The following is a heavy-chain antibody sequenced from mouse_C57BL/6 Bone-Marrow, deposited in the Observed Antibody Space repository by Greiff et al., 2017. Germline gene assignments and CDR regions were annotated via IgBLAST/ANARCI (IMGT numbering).Heavy chain of an antibody. J-gene: IGHJ2*01. CDR1: GYSITSGYD. CDR2: ISYSGST. D-gene: IGHD1-1*01. CDR3: AREDYYYGSSFYFDY. V-gene: IGHV3-1*01. Sequence: EVKLMESGPGMVKPSQSLSLTCTVTGYSITSGYDWHWIRHFPGNKLEWMGYISYSGSTNYNPSLKSRISITHDTSKNHFFLKLNSVTTEDTATYYCAREDYYYGSSFYFDYWGQGTTLTVSS.